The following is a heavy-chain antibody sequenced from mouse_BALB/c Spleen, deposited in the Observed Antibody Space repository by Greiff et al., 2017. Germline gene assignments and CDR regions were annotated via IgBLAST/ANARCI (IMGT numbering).Heavy chain of an antibody. J-gene: IGHJ3*01. CDR3: SRAATVAPGGIAY. CDR1: GYTFTSYW. V-gene: IGHV1-87*01. Sequence: VHLVESGAELARPGASVKLSCKASGYTFTSYWMQWVKQRPGQGLEWIGAIYPGDGDTRYTQKFKGTATLTADKSSSTAYMQLSSLASEDAAVYYCSRAATVAPGGIAYWGQGTLVTVSA. CDR2: IYPGDGDT. D-gene: IGHD1-1*01.